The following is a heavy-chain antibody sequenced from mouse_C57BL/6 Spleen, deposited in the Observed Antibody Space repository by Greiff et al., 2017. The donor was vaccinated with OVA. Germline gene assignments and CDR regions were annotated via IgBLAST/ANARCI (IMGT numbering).Heavy chain of an antibody. D-gene: IGHD1-1*01. CDR3: ARYRSGSLRDYAMDY. CDR1: GYTFTDYY. V-gene: IGHV1-26*01. CDR2: INPNNGGT. Sequence: EVQLQQSGPELVKPGASVKISCKASGYTFTDYYMNWVKQSHGKSLEWIGDINPNNGGTSYNQKFKGKATLTVDKSSSTAYMELRSLTSEDSAVYYCARYRSGSLRDYAMDYWGQGTSVTVSS. J-gene: IGHJ4*01.